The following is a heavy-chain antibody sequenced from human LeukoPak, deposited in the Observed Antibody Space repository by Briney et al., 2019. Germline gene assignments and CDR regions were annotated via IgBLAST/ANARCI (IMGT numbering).Heavy chain of an antibody. CDR3: AKDFSIPLSPDSGFDY. CDR1: GFTFSSYG. J-gene: IGHJ4*02. CDR2: ISYDGSNK. D-gene: IGHD2-2*02. V-gene: IGHV3-30*18. Sequence: GGSLRLSCAASGFTFSSYGMHWVRQAPGKGLEWVAVISYDGSNKYYADSVKGRFTISRDNAKNSLYLQMNSLRAEDTALYYCAKDFSIPLSPDSGFDYWGQGTLVTVSS.